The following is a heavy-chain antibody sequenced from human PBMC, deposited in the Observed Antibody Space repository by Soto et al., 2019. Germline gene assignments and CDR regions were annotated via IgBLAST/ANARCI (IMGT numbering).Heavy chain of an antibody. V-gene: IGHV3-23*01. Sequence: GGSLRLSCAASGFTFSSYAMSWVRQAPGKGLEWVSAISGSGGSTYYADSMKGRFTISRDNSKNTLYLQMNSLRAEDTAVYYCAKDRNDYYYDSSGYYGAYWGQGTLVTVSS. J-gene: IGHJ4*02. CDR1: GFTFSSYA. CDR3: AKDRNDYYYDSSGYYGAY. CDR2: ISGSGGST. D-gene: IGHD3-22*01.